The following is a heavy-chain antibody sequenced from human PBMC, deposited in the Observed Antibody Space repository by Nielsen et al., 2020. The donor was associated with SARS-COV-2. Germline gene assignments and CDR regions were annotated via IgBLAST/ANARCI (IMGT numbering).Heavy chain of an antibody. Sequence: GESLKISCTASQFTFVHYEIHWVRQAPGKGLEWVAVISHDGRSDFYADSMKGRFTVSRDNAQNMVYLEMTSLRVEDTGVYYCAKGGYGGVRYYGLDVWGQGTSVTVSS. V-gene: IGHV3-30*18. CDR3: AKGGYGGVRYYGLDV. D-gene: IGHD5-12*01. J-gene: IGHJ6*01. CDR2: ISHDGRSD. CDR1: QFTFVHYE.